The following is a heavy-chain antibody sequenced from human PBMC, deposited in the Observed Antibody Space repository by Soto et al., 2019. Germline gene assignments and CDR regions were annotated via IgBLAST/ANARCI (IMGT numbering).Heavy chain of an antibody. J-gene: IGHJ4*02. D-gene: IGHD2-15*01. CDR1: GFSFSTHV. Sequence: PGGSLRLSCIDSGFSFSTHVMDWVRQAPGKGLEWVARILYDGSKEYYADSVKGRFTISRDNSRNTLFLQMDSLRVEDTATYDCVKGLALMADNWCPGTPVTVSS. CDR2: ILYDGSKE. CDR3: VKGLALMADN. V-gene: IGHV3-30*18.